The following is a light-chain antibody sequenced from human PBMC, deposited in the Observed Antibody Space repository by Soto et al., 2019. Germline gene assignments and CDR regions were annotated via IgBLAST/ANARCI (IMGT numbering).Light chain of an antibody. CDR3: QQYGSSGT. J-gene: IGKJ1*01. V-gene: IGKV3-20*01. Sequence: EIVLTQSPGTLSVCAGERATVSGRASQSVSNNYVAWYQQKPGQAPRLLIYAASNRATGIPDRFSGSGSGTDFTLTISRLEPEDVAVYYCQQYGSSGTFGQGTKVDIK. CDR1: QSVSNNY. CDR2: AAS.